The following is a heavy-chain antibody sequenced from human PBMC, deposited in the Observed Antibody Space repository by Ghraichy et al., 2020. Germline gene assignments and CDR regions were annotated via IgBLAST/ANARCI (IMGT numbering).Heavy chain of an antibody. CDR1: GGTFNTYA. D-gene: IGHD1-26*01. J-gene: IGHJ5*01. CDR3: ARGLNSGTHYTTLDS. Sequence: SVKVSCKASGGTFNTYAIGWVRQAPGQGLEWMGGIIPIFGKANPVQKFQDRVTITAEKSTSTAYMELRSLRSEDTAVYYCARGLNSGTHYTTLDSWGQGTLVTVSS. V-gene: IGHV1-69*06. CDR2: IIPIFGKA.